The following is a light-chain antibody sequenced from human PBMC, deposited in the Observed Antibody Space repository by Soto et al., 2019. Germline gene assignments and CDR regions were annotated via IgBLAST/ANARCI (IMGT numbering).Light chain of an antibody. CDR2: GAS. CDR1: QSVSRSY. J-gene: IGKJ1*01. Sequence: ENVLTQSPGTLSLSPGERATLSCRASQSVSRSYLAWYQQKPGQAPRLLIYGASSRDTGIPDRFSGSGSGTDFTLTLSRLEPEEFAVYYCQQYGSSPPWTFGQGTKVEIK. V-gene: IGKV3-20*01. CDR3: QQYGSSPPWT.